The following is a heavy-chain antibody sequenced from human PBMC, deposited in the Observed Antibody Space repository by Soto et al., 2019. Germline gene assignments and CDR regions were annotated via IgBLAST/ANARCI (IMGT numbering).Heavy chain of an antibody. J-gene: IGHJ4*02. D-gene: IGHD3-22*01. CDR2: INHSGST. V-gene: IGHV4-34*01. CDR1: GGSFSGYY. Sequence: LSLTCAAYGGSFSGYYWSWIRQPPGKGLEWIGEINHSGSTNYNPSLKSRVTISVDTSKNQFSLKLSSVTAADTAVYYCARGGGYYDSSGYYYDYWGQGTLVTVSS. CDR3: ARGGGYYDSSGYYYDY.